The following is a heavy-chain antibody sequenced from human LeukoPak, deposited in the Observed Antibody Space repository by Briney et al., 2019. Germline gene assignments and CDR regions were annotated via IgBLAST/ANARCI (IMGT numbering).Heavy chain of an antibody. CDR2: ISWNSGSI. CDR1: GFTFDDYA. V-gene: IGHV3-9*01. J-gene: IGHJ4*02. CDR3: AKDVSLYGDYVFDY. D-gene: IGHD4-17*01. Sequence: PGRSLRLSCAASGFTFDDYAMHWVRQAPGKGLEWVSGISWNSGSIGYADSVKGRFTISRDNAKNSLYLQMNSLRAEDTALYYCAKDVSLYGDYVFDYRGQGTLVTVSS.